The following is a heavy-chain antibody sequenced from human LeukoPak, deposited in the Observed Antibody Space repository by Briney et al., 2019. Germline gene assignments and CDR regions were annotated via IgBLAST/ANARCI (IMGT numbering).Heavy chain of an antibody. D-gene: IGHD2-15*01. CDR2: IYTSGST. CDR3: ARVSSLGGCPPYYYYYMDV. CDR1: GGSISSYY. J-gene: IGHJ6*03. V-gene: IGHV4-4*07. Sequence: PSETLSLTCTVSGGSISSYYWSWIRQPAGKGLEWIGRIYTSGSTNYNPSLKSRVTMSVDTSKNQFSLKLSSVTAADTAVYYCARVSSLGGCPPYYYYYMDVWGKGTTVTVSS.